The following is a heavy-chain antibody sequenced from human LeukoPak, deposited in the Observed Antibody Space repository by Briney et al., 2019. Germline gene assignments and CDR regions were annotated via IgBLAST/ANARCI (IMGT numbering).Heavy chain of an antibody. CDR1: GYTFTGYY. J-gene: IGHJ5*02. CDR3: ARGLESAYSSSWFTRRNQNWFDP. CDR2: INPNSGGT. Sequence: ASVKVSCKASGYTFTGYYMHWVRQAPGQGLEWMGWINPNSGGTNYAQKFQGRVTMTRDTSISTAYMELSSLRSEDTAVYYCARGLESAYSSSWFTRRNQNWFDPWGQGTLVTVSS. D-gene: IGHD6-13*01. V-gene: IGHV1-2*02.